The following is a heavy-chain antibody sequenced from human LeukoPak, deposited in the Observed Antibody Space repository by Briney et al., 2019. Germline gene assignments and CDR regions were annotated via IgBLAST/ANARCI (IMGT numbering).Heavy chain of an antibody. Sequence: ASVPVSRQTSRCTLPDNFMHGVRPAPGQEAAGKGWIYPNNGDTKYAQNFQGRVTMTSGTSITTAYMELSSRRSDDTAVYYCARTRGTHISMAYLDSWGQGTLVTVSS. V-gene: IGHV1-2*02. CDR1: RCTLPDNF. CDR3: ARTRGTHISMAYLDS. D-gene: IGHD2/OR15-2a*01. CDR2: IYPNNGDT. J-gene: IGHJ4*02.